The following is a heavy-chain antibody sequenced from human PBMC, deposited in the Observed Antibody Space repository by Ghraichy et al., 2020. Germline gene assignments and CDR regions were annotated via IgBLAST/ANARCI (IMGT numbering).Heavy chain of an antibody. CDR2: IGGSGGTT. D-gene: IGHD6-19*01. CDR1: GFTFSSTA. V-gene: IGHV3-23*01. J-gene: IGHJ4*02. CDR3: AKNKGSGWMYYFDY. Sequence: GALRLSCVASGFTFSSTAVSWVRQAPGRGPQWVSAIGGSGGTTYYADSVKGRFTISRDNSKNTLYLQMNSLRAEDTAVYYCAKNKGSGWMYYFDYWGQGTLVTVSS.